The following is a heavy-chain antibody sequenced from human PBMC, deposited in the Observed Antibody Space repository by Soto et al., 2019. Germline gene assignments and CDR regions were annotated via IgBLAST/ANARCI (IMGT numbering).Heavy chain of an antibody. Sequence: GGSLRLSCAASGFTFSSYAMSWVRQAPGKGLEWVSAISGSGGSTYYADSVKGRFTISRDNSKNTLYLQMNSLRAEDTAVYYCAKGGAVVVKGMTGSDHWGQGTLVTVSS. CDR1: GFTFSSYA. J-gene: IGHJ4*02. CDR2: ISGSGGST. V-gene: IGHV3-23*01. CDR3: AKGGAVVVKGMTGSDH. D-gene: IGHD2-15*01.